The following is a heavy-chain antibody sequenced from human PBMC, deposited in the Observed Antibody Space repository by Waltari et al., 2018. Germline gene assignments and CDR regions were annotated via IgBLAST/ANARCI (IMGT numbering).Heavy chain of an antibody. CDR1: GGSFSGYY. V-gene: IGHV4-34*01. CDR3: ARRLRYGGNSSWTRSSRGASHFDY. D-gene: IGHD4-17*01. CDR2: INHSGST. Sequence: QVQLQQWGAGLLKPSETLSLTCAVYGGSFSGYYWSWIRQPPGKGLEWMGEINHSGSTNYNPSLKSRVTISVDTSKNQFSLKLSSVTAADTAVYYCARRLRYGGNSSWTRSSRGASHFDYWGQGTLVTVSS. J-gene: IGHJ4*02.